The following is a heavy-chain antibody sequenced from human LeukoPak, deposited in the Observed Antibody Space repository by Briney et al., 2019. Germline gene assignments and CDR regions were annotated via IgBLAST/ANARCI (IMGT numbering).Heavy chain of an antibody. CDR2: FDPEDGET. Sequence: ASVKVSCKVSGYTLTELSMHWVRQAPGKGLEWMGGFDPEDGETIYAQKFQGRVTMTEDTSTDTAYMELSSLRSEDTAMYYCATGYGSGSYAYYYYGMDVWGQGTTVTVSS. J-gene: IGHJ6*02. V-gene: IGHV1-24*01. CDR3: ATGYGSGSYAYYYYGMDV. D-gene: IGHD3-10*01. CDR1: GYTLTELS.